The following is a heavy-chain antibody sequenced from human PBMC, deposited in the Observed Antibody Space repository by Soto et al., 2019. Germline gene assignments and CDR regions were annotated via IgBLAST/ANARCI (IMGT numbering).Heavy chain of an antibody. CDR1: GFTFRSYV. CDR3: ARWGTTGGLDV. D-gene: IGHD3-16*01. V-gene: IGHV3-33*05. J-gene: IGHJ4*02. Sequence: QVHLVESGGGVVQPGTSLRLSCVGSGFTFRSYVRHWVRQPPGKGLEWVALTSYDGSNNFYGDSVKGRFTISRHNSRNTVELQMDTLRFEDTALYYCARWGTTGGLDVWGQGTLVSVSS. CDR2: TSYDGSNN.